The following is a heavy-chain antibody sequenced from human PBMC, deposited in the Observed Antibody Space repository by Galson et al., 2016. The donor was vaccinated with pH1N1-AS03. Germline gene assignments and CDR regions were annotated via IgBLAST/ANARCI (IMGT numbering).Heavy chain of an antibody. V-gene: IGHV3-15*01. Sequence: SLRLSCAGSGFTLSNAWMSWVRQAPGKGLQWLGRIRSKTDGGTTDYAEPVKGRFTISRDDSKNTLWLQMVSLKTEDTGVYYCTTVFYDSSVGRWGQGTPVTVSS. CDR3: TTVFYDSSVGR. CDR1: GFTLSNAW. D-gene: IGHD3-22*01. J-gene: IGHJ4*02. CDR2: IRSKTDGGTT.